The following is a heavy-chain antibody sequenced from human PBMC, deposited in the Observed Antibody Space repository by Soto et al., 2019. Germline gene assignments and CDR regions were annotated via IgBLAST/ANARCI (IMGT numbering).Heavy chain of an antibody. CDR2: IYYSGST. D-gene: IGHD3-10*01. CDR1: GGSISSYY. V-gene: IGHV4-59*01. CDR3: ARGKRGSNGFDY. J-gene: IGHJ4*02. Sequence: SETLSLTCTVSGGSISSYYWSWIRQPPGKGLEWIGYIYYSGSTNYNPSLKSRVTISVDTSKNQFSLKLSSVTAADTAVYYCARGKRGSNGFDYWGQGTLVTVSS.